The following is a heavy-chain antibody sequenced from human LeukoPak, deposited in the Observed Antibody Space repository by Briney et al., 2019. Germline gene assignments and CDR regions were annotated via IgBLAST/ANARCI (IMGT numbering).Heavy chain of an antibody. CDR2: IYPGNSNT. CDR3: ARQGYSYGFDC. D-gene: IGHD5-18*01. V-gene: IGHV5-51*01. J-gene: IGHJ4*02. CDR1: GYSFTSYW. Sequence: GESLEISCKGSGYSFTSYWIGWVRQMPGKGLEWMGVIYPGNSNTRYSPSFQGQVTISADRSISTAYLQWSSLKASDTAMYYCARQGYSYGFDCWGQGTLVTVSS.